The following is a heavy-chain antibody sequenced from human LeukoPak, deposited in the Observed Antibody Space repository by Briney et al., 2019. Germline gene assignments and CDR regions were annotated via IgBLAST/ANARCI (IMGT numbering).Heavy chain of an antibody. V-gene: IGHV3-23*01. D-gene: IGHD4-11*01. J-gene: IGHJ4*02. Sequence: GGSLRLSCAASGFTFSSYAMSWVRQAPGKGLEWVSGISGSGGSTYYADSGKGRFTISRDNSKNTLYLQMNSLRAEDTAVYYCAKVSSNYVVLLPVWIDSWGQGTLVTVSS. CDR3: AKVSSNYVVLLPVWIDS. CDR2: ISGSGGST. CDR1: GFTFSSYA.